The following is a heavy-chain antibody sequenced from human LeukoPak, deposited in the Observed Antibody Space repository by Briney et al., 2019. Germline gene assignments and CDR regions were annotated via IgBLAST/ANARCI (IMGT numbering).Heavy chain of an antibody. D-gene: IGHD2-2*01. Sequence: PSETLSLTCAVYGGSFSGYYWSWIRQPPGKGLELIGEINHSGSTNYHPSLKSRVTISVDTSKNQFSLKLSSVTAADTAVYYCAIHIVVVPAAKKKNWFDPWGQGTLVTVSS. CDR2: INHSGST. CDR1: GGSFSGYY. CDR3: AIHIVVVPAAKKKNWFDP. V-gene: IGHV4-34*01. J-gene: IGHJ5*02.